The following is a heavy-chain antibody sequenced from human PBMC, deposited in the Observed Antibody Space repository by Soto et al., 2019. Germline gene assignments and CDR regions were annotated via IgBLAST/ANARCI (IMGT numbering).Heavy chain of an antibody. CDR1: GGSISSGGDY. V-gene: IGHV4-31*03. Sequence: SETLSLTCTVSGGSISSGGDYWSWIRQRPGKGLEWIGYIYYTGGAYYNPSLKSRLTLSVDTAKSQFSLKLTSVTTADTAVYFCARGLTMLRGVMGSWGQGTLVTVSS. CDR3: ARGLTMLRGVMGS. J-gene: IGHJ4*02. CDR2: IYYTGGA. D-gene: IGHD3-10*01.